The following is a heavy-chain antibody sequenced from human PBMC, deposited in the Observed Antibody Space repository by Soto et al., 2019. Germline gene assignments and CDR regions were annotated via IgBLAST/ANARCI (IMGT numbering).Heavy chain of an antibody. CDR1: GYTFTSYA. D-gene: IGHD3-22*01. CDR2: INAGNGNT. Sequence: ASVKVSCKASGYTFTSYAMHGVRQAPGQRLEWMGWINAGNGNTKYSQKFQGRVTITRDTSASTAYMELSSLRSEDTAVYYCATRGVSSRYDYDNDAFDICGQGTMVTVSS. J-gene: IGHJ3*02. CDR3: ATRGVSSRYDYDNDAFDI. V-gene: IGHV1-3*01.